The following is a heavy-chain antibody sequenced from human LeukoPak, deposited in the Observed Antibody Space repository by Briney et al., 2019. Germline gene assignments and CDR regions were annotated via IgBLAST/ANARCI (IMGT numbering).Heavy chain of an antibody. J-gene: IGHJ4*02. CDR1: DGSISSTNW. D-gene: IGHD1-26*01. CDR2: ISLSGVT. Sequence: SETLSLTCGVSDGSISSTNWWGWVRQPPGQGLEWIGEISLSGVTNYNPSLKSRATMSLDRSKNHLSLTLTSVTAADTAVYYCSRESGAFSPFGYWGQGTLVTVSS. V-gene: IGHV4-4*02. CDR3: SRESGAFSPFGY.